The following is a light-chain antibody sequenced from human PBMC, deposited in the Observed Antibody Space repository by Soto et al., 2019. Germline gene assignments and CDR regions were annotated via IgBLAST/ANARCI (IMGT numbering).Light chain of an antibody. J-gene: IGLJ1*01. Sequence: QSALTQPASVSGSPAQSITISCTVGSYNFVSWYQQHPGKAPKVLIYEVSKRPSGVSDRFSGSKSGNTASLTISGPQAEYEADYYCCSDAGRSTYVFGTGTKLTVL. CDR3: CSDAGRSTYV. CDR2: EVS. V-gene: IGLV2-23*02. CDR1: GSYNF.